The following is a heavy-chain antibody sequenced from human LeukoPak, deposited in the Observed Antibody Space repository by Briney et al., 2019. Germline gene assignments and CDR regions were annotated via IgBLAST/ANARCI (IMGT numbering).Heavy chain of an antibody. CDR2: VYSDGST. CDR1: GLTVRNNY. Sequence: PGGSLRLSCAASGLTVRNNYMSWVRQAPGKGLEWVSVVYSDGSTYYEDSVKGRFTISRDNAKNSLYLQMNSLRAEDTALYYCARVAGDYSTSTGFDPWGQGTLVTVSS. J-gene: IGHJ5*02. V-gene: IGHV3-53*01. D-gene: IGHD4-17*01. CDR3: ARVAGDYSTSTGFDP.